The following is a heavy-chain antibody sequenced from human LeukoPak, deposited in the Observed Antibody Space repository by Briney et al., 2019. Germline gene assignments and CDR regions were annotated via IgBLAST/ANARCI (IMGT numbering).Heavy chain of an antibody. CDR2: MNPKSGNT. Sequence: ASVKVSCKASGYTFTSYDINWVRQATGQGLEWMGWMNPKSGNTGYAQKFQGRVTMTRNTSISTAYMELSSLRSEDTAVYYRARGSFWSVNDGMDVWGQGTTVTVSS. J-gene: IGHJ6*02. CDR3: ARGSFWSVNDGMDV. V-gene: IGHV1-8*01. CDR1: GYTFTSYD. D-gene: IGHD3-3*01.